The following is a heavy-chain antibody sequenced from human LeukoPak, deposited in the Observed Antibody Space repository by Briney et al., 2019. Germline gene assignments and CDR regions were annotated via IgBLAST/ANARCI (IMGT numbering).Heavy chain of an antibody. CDR2: INPNSGGT. J-gene: IGHJ6*03. D-gene: IGHD3-16*02. CDR3: ARGGTDDYVWGSYRPRGYYYYMDV. Sequence: ASVKVSCKASGYTFTGYYMHWVRQAPGQGLEWMGWINPNSGGTNYAQKFQGRVTMTRDTSISTAYMELSSLRSEDTAVYYCARGGTDDYVWGSYRPRGYYYYMDVWGKGTTVTVSS. CDR1: GYTFTGYY. V-gene: IGHV1-2*02.